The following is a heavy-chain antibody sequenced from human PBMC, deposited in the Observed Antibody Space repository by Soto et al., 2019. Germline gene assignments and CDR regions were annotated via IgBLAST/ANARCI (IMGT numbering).Heavy chain of an antibody. CDR1: GFTFSNCW. CDR2: ISSDGITI. V-gene: IGHV3-74*01. CDR3: VRARGYYGMDV. Sequence: RLSCAAPGFTFSNCWMHLFRQPPGKGLVWVALISSDGITISYADSVKGRFTISRDNAKNTLYLQMNSLRAEDTAMYYCVRARGYYGMDVWGQGTAVTVSS. J-gene: IGHJ6*02.